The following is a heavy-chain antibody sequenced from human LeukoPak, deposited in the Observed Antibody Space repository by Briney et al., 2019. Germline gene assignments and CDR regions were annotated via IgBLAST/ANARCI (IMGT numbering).Heavy chain of an antibody. J-gene: IGHJ4*02. V-gene: IGHV3-30*03. CDR3: AMGGYFDY. D-gene: IGHD3-16*01. Sequence: GGSLRLSCAASGFTFSSYGMHWVRQAPGKGLEWVAVISYDGSNKYYADSVKGRFTISRDNSKNTLYLQMNSLRAEGTAVYYCAMGGYFDYWGQGTLVTVSS. CDR2: ISYDGSNK. CDR1: GFTFSSYG.